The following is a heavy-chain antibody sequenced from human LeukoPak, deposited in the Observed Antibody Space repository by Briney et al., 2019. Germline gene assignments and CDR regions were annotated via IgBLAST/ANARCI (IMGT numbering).Heavy chain of an antibody. Sequence: ASVKVSCKASGYTFTTYCIIWVRQAPGQGLEWMGWISAYNGNTNYPQKVQDRVSMTRDTSTSTVHMELRSLRFDDTAVYYCARAQYGGSPGDWYHDLWGRGTLVTVSS. CDR2: ISAYNGNT. CDR1: GYTFTTYC. D-gene: IGHD1-26*01. V-gene: IGHV1-18*01. CDR3: ARAQYGGSPGDWYHDL. J-gene: IGHJ2*01.